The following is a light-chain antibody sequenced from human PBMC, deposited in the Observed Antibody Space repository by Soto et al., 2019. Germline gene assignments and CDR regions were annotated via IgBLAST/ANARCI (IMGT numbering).Light chain of an antibody. CDR1: SSDVGGYNY. V-gene: IGLV2-8*01. CDR3: SSYAGSNNPLYV. CDR2: EVS. Sequence: QSALTQPPSASGSPGQSVTISCTGTSSDVGGYNYVSWYQQHPGKAPKLMIYEVSKRPSGVPDRFSGSKSGNTASLTVSGLQAEDEADYYCSSYAGSNNPLYVFGTGTKPPS. J-gene: IGLJ1*01.